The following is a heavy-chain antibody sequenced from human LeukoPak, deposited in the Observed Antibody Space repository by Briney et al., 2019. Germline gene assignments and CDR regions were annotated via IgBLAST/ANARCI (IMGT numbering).Heavy chain of an antibody. CDR3: ARPGIAVV. CDR2: IYYSGST. V-gene: IGHV4-39*01. D-gene: IGHD6-19*01. J-gene: IGHJ4*02. Sequence: PSETLSLTCTVSGGSISSSSYYWGWIRQPPGKGLEWIGSIYYSGSTYYNPSLKSRVTISVDTSKNQFSLKLSSVTAADTAVYYCARPGIAVVWGQGTLVTVSS. CDR1: GGSISSSSYY.